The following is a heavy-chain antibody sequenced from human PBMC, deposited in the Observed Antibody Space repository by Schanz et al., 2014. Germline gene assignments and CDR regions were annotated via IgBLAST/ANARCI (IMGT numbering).Heavy chain of an antibody. D-gene: IGHD5-18*01. CDR1: GYTFISYG. CDR3: TRGGYSYALSAFDI. V-gene: IGHV1-18*01. CDR2: ITAYNGET. Sequence: QVQLVQSGAEVKKPGASVKVSCKASGYTFISYGIKWVRQAPGQGLEWMGWITAYNGETNYALKLQGRVTMTTDTSTGTAYMELRSLRSDDTALYYCTRGGYSYALSAFDIWGQGTMVTVSS. J-gene: IGHJ3*02.